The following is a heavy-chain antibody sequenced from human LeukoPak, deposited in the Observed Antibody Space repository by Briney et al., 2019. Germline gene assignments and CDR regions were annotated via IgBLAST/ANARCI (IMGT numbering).Heavy chain of an antibody. CDR1: GFIFKNFG. J-gene: IGHJ4*02. D-gene: IGHD7-27*01. CDR3: AKDRSWGLTSAEY. CDR2: IRYDGSKT. V-gene: IGHV3-30*02. Sequence: GGSLRLSCAASGFIFKNFGMHWVRQAPGKGLEWVAFIRYDGSKTYYADSVKGRFTISRDNSNNTLFLQMNSLRPEDTAVYFCAKDRSWGLTSAEYWGQGTLVTASS.